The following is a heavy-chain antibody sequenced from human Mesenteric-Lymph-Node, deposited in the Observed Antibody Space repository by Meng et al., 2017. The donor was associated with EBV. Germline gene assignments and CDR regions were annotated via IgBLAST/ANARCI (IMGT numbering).Heavy chain of an antibody. J-gene: IGHJ4*02. D-gene: IGHD5-12*01. CDR2: IVPIFGTT. Sequence: EVSKPGSSVQVSCKASGGTFSSPAFSWVRQAPGPGLEWMGGIVPIFGTTTYAQKFQGRLTITADEATSTAHMELHGLRSDDTALYFCARGAATMPLEYWGQGALVTVSS. CDR1: GGTFSSPA. CDR3: ARGAATMPLEY. V-gene: IGHV1-69*01.